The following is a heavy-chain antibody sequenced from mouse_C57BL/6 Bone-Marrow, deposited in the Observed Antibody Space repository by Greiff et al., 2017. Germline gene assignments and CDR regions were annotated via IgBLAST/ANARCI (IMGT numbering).Heavy chain of an antibody. J-gene: IGHJ4*01. D-gene: IGHD1-1*01. CDR3: TAFITADAMYY. CDR1: GFNIKDYY. CDR2: IDPEDGDT. V-gene: IGHV14-1*01. Sequence: VQLQQSGAELVRPGASVKLSCTASGFNIKDYYMHWVKQRPEQGLEWIGRIDPEDGDTEYAPKFQGKATMTADTSSNTAYLQLSSLTSEDTAVYYYTAFITADAMYYWGQGTSVTVSS.